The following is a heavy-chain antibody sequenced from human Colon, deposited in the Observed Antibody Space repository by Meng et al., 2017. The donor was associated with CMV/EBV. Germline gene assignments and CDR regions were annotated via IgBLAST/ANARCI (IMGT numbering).Heavy chain of an antibody. CDR3: AKVVATSRLGVFNS. Sequence: GESLKISCVTSGFTFSQYDLSWVRQAPGKGLEWIAHSGFRGGNIFYADSVKGRFTVSRDTSSSTLYLQMNSLKGEDTAVYYCAKVVATSRLGVFNSWGQGTRVTVSS. J-gene: IGHJ4*02. V-gene: IGHV3-23*01. CDR2: SGFRGGNI. D-gene: IGHD5-12*01. CDR1: GFTFSQYD.